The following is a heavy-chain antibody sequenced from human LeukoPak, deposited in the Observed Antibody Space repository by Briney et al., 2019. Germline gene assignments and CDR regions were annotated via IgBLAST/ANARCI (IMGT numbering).Heavy chain of an antibody. D-gene: IGHD3-22*01. V-gene: IGHV3-30*02. Sequence: GGSLRLSCTASGFTFSNYGMHWVRQAPGKGLEWVAFIRYDGSNKYYADSVKGRFTISRDNSKNTLYLQMNSLRAEDTAVYYCAKGDSSGYYGIDYWGQGTLVTVSS. J-gene: IGHJ4*02. CDR2: IRYDGSNK. CDR3: AKGDSSGYYGIDY. CDR1: GFTFSNYG.